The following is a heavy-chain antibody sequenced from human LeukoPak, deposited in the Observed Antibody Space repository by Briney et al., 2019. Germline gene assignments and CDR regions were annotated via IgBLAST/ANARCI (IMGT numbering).Heavy chain of an antibody. CDR1: GGSISTSSFY. V-gene: IGHV4-39*01. CDR2: IYYSGST. Sequence: SETLSLTCTVSGGSISTSSFYWGWIRQPPGKGLEWIGSIYYSGSTSYNPSLKSRVTISVDTSKNQFSLKLSSVTAADTAVYYCARHSGPYSSSWFDYWGQGTLATVSS. CDR3: ARHSGPYSSSWFDY. J-gene: IGHJ4*02. D-gene: IGHD6-13*01.